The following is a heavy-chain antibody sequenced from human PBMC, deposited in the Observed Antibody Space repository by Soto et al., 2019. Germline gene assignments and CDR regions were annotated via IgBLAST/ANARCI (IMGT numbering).Heavy chain of an antibody. CDR2: ISGSGGST. D-gene: IGHD2-2*01. CDR3: ATDLAPAAIVVVPAAMSVFDY. V-gene: IGHV3-23*01. J-gene: IGHJ4*02. CDR1: GFTFSSYA. Sequence: GGSLRLSCAASGFTFSSYAMSWVRQAPGKGLEWVPAISGSGGSTYYADSVKGRFTISRDNSKNTLYLQMNSLRAEDTAVYYCATDLAPAAIVVVPAAMSVFDYWGQGTLVTVSS.